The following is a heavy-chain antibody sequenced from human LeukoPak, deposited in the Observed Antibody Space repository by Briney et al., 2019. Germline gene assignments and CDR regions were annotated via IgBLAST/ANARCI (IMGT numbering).Heavy chain of an antibody. V-gene: IGHV4-61*02. CDR3: ARELDTAMVTYYFDY. CDR1: GGSISSGSYY. Sequence: SETLSLTCTVSGGSISSGSYYWSWIRQPAGKGLEWIGRIYTSGSTNFNPSLKSRVTISVDTSKNQFSLKLSSVTAADTAVYYCARELDTAMVTYYFDYWGQGTLVTVSS. D-gene: IGHD5-18*01. CDR2: IYTSGST. J-gene: IGHJ4*02.